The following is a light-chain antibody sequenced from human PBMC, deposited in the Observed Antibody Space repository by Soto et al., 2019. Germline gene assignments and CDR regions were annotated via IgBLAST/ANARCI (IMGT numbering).Light chain of an antibody. CDR1: QSVTSTY. J-gene: IGKJ1*01. CDR2: GTS. CDR3: QQSESSPRT. Sequence: EIELTQSPGTLSLSPGERATLSCRASQSVTSTYLAWYQQTPGQAPRLLIYGTSNRATGVPDRFSGSGSGTDFTLNISGLGPEDFAVYYCQQSESSPRTFGQGTKVDIK. V-gene: IGKV3-20*01.